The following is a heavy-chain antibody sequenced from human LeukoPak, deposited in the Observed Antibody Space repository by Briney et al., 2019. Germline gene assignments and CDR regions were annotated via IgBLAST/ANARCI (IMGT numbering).Heavy chain of an antibody. CDR1: GFTLGSYA. Sequence: GGSLRLSCAASGFTLGSYAMSWVRQAPGKGLEWVSAISGSGGSTYYADSVKGRFTISRDNSKNTLYLHMNSLRAEDTAVYYCAKPRITMIVVVNGMDVWGQGTTVTVSS. V-gene: IGHV3-23*01. CDR2: ISGSGGST. CDR3: AKPRITMIVVVNGMDV. J-gene: IGHJ6*02. D-gene: IGHD3-22*01.